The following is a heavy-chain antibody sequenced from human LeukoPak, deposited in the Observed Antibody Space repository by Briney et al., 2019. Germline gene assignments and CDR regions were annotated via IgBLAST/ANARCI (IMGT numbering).Heavy chain of an antibody. CDR1: GFTFSSSA. D-gene: IGHD2-2*01. J-gene: IGHJ4*02. Sequence: PGGSLRLSCEASGFTFSSSAMTWVRQAPGKGLEWVSSINIDVDKTYYAESVKGRFTISRDNSKTTLYLQMNSLRAEDTAVYYCAKFSRSYCSSTRCSKYFDYWGQGTLVTVSS. CDR2: INIDVDKT. V-gene: IGHV3-23*01. CDR3: AKFSRSYCSSTRCSKYFDY.